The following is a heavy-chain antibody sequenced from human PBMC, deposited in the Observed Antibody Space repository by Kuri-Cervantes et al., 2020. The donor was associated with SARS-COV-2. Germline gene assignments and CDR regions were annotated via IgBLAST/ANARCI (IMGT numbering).Heavy chain of an antibody. CDR3: ARAGIGAVAGNFDY. V-gene: IGHV4-59*08. Sequence: GSLRLSCNVSGDSIRDYYWNWIRQSPGKGLEWIGYVYYSGITDYNPSLKSRVTMSVDTSKNQFSLKLSSVTAADTAVYYCARAGIGAVAGNFDYWGQGTLVTVSS. J-gene: IGHJ4*02. D-gene: IGHD6-19*01. CDR1: GDSIRDYY. CDR2: VYYSGIT.